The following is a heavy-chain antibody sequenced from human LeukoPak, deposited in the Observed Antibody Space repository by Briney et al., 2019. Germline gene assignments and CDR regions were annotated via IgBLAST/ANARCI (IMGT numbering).Heavy chain of an antibody. J-gene: IGHJ4*02. CDR2: INPSGGST. CDR3: ARWGHINPFDY. D-gene: IGHD2-21*01. CDR1: GYTFTSYY. Sequence: ASVTVSCTASGYTFTSYYMHWVRQAPGQGLEWMGIINPSGGSTSYAQKFQGRVTMTRDTSTSTAYMELSSLRSEDTAVYYCARWGHINPFDYWGQGTLVTVSS. V-gene: IGHV1-46*01.